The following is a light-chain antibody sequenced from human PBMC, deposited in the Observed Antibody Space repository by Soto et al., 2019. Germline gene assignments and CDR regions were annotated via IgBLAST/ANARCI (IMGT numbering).Light chain of an antibody. CDR3: QQRSNWPLLT. J-gene: IGKJ4*01. CDR1: QSVSSY. CDR2: DAS. Sequence: ESVLTQSPATLSLSPGERATLSCRASQSVSSYLAWYQQKPGQAPRLLIYDASNRATGIPARFSGSGSGTDFTLTISSLEPEDFAVYYCQQRSNWPLLTFGGGTRWIS. V-gene: IGKV3-11*01.